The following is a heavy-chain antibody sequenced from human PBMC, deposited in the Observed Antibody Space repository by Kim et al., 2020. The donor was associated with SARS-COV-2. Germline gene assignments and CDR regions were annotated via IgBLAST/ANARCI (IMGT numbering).Heavy chain of an antibody. D-gene: IGHD6-6*01. J-gene: IGHJ5*02. CDR1: GDSISSSGYY. CDR2: MYYGGNY. Sequence: SETLSHTCSVSGDSISSSGYYWGWIRQPPGKGLEWIGSMYYGGNYYYYNPSLKSRVTISEDTSKNQFSLTLTSVTAADTAVYFCARQAYSSSSVWFDPWG. V-gene: IGHV4-39*01. CDR3: ARQAYSSSSVWFDP.